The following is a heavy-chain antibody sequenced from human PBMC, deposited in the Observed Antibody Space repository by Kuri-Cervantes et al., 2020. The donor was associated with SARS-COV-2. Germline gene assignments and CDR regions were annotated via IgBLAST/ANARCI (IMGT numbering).Heavy chain of an antibody. J-gene: IGHJ6*02. Sequence: GESLKISCAASGFTFSSYAMSWVRQAPGKGLEWVANIEQDGSEKYYVDSVKGRFTISRDNAKNSLYLQMNSLRAEDTAVYYCARDTGGTMIYYYYYYGMDVWGQGTTVTVSS. D-gene: IGHD2-8*02. CDR3: ARDTGGTMIYYYYYYGMDV. CDR2: IEQDGSEK. V-gene: IGHV3-7*01. CDR1: GFTFSSYA.